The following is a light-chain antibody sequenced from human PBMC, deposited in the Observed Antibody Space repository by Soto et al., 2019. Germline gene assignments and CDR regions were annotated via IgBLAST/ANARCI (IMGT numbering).Light chain of an antibody. CDR1: QDISNY. CDR3: QQYDNLPLT. J-gene: IGKJ4*01. CDR2: DAS. V-gene: IGKV1-33*01. Sequence: DIQMTQSPSSLSASVGDRVTITCQASQDISNYLNWYQQKPGKAPKLLIYDASNLETGVPSRFSGSGPGTDFTFTISSLQPEDIATYYCQQYDNLPLTFGGGTKEEIK.